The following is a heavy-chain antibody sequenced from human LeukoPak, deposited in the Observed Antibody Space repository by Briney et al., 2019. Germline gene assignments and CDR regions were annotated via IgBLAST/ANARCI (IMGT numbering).Heavy chain of an antibody. CDR1: GGSISSYY. V-gene: IGHV4-59*08. J-gene: IGHJ4*02. CDR2: IYYSGST. D-gene: IGHD6-13*01. Sequence: SETLSLTCTVSGGSISSYYWSWIRQPPGKGLEWLGYIYYSGSTNYNPSLKSRVSISVDVSKNKFSLKLNSVTAADTAVCYCARRGQGSNPDYWGQGTLVTVSS. CDR3: ARRGQGSNPDY.